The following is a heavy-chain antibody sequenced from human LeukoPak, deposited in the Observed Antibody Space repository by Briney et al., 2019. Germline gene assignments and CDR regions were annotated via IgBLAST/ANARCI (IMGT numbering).Heavy chain of an antibody. CDR1: GYTFTGYY. CDR3: AKDIRNYYGMDV. D-gene: IGHD2-15*01. V-gene: IGHV1-2*02. Sequence: GASVKVSCTASGYTFTGYYLHWVRRAPGHGLEWMGWINPNSGGTNYAQKFQGRVTMTRDTSISTAYMELSRPRSDDTAVYYCAKDIRNYYGMDVWGQGTTVTVSS. J-gene: IGHJ6*02. CDR2: INPNSGGT.